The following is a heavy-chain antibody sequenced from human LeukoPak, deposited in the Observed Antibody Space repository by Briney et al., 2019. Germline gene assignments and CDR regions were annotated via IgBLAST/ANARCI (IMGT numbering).Heavy chain of an antibody. CDR1: GFTFSSYG. V-gene: IGHV3-33*01. CDR2: IWYDGSNK. J-gene: IGHJ4*02. D-gene: IGHD1-26*01. Sequence: GGSLRLSCAASGFTFSSYGMHWVRQAPGKGLEWVAVIWYDGSNKYYADSVKGRFTISRDNSKNTLYLQMNSLRAEDTAVYYCARDPRAVGATDYWGQGTLVTVSS. CDR3: ARDPRAVGATDY.